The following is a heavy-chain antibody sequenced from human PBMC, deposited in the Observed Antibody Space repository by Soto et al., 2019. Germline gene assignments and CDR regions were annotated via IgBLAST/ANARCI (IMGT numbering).Heavy chain of an antibody. CDR2: IKGDGSEK. CDR1: GLTPSSFW. D-gene: IGHD3-9*01. J-gene: IGHJ4*02. Sequence: GSLRLSCAASGLTPSSFWMSWVRQAPGKGPEWVASIKGDGSEKYYVDSVRGRFTISRDNTQNSLYLQMNSLRAEDTAVYYCARDEGYDILTGYLFNWGQGTLVTVSS. CDR3: ARDEGYDILTGYLFN. V-gene: IGHV3-7*01.